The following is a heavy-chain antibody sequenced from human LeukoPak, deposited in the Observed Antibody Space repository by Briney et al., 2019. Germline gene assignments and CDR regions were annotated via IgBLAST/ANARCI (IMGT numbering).Heavy chain of an antibody. V-gene: IGHV3-53*01. CDR2: IYSGGST. J-gene: IGHJ6*02. Sequence: GGSLRLSCAVSGFTVSSNYMSWVRQAPGKGLEWVSVIYSGGSTYYADSVKGRFTISRDNSKNTLYLQMNSLRAEDTAVYYCGLVPYYGMDVWGQGTTVTVSS. D-gene: IGHD6-19*01. CDR1: GFTVSSNY. CDR3: GLVPYYGMDV.